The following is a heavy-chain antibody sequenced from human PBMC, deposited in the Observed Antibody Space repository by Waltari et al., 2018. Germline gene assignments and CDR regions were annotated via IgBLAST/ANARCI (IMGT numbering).Heavy chain of an antibody. CDR1: GRSTSSYS. D-gene: IGHD6-13*01. CDR3: ARTEPPPAAGFDY. J-gene: IGHJ4*02. V-gene: IGHV4-4*07. Sequence: QVQLQESGPGLAKPSETLSLTCTVSGRSTSSYSWSCIRQPAGKGLEWIGRIYTSGSTNYNPSLKSRVTISVDKSKNQFSLQLSSVTAADTAVYYCARTEPPPAAGFDYWGQGTLVTVSS. CDR2: IYTSGST.